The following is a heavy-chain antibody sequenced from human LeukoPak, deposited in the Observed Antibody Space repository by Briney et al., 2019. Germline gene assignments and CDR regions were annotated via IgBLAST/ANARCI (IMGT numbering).Heavy chain of an antibody. Sequence: SQTLSLTCAISGDSVSSNSAAWNWIRQSPSRGLEWLGRTYYRSKWYNDYAVSVKSRITINPDTSKSQFSLQLNSVTPEDTAVYYCARISRVATAGRRDYWGQGTLVTVSS. V-gene: IGHV6-1*01. CDR2: TYYRSKWYN. CDR1: GDSVSSNSAA. CDR3: ARISRVATAGRRDY. D-gene: IGHD6-13*01. J-gene: IGHJ4*02.